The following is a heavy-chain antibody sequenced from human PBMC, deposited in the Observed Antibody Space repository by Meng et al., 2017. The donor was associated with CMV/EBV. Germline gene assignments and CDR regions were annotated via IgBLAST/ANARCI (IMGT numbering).Heavy chain of an antibody. CDR3: AREDYYDSSGYYPFDY. V-gene: IGHV1-18*01. D-gene: IGHD3-22*01. Sequence: ASVKVSCKASGYTFTSYGISWVRQAPGQGLEWMGWISANNGNTNYAQKLQGRVTMTTDTSTSTAYMELRSLRSDDTAVYYCAREDYYDSSGYYPFDYWGQGTLVTVSS. J-gene: IGHJ4*02. CDR2: ISANNGNT. CDR1: GYTFTSYG.